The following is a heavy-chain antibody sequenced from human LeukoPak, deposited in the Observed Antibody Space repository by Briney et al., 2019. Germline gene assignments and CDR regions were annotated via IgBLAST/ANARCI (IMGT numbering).Heavy chain of an antibody. J-gene: IGHJ4*02. CDR1: GFTFSSCS. CDR2: ISSSSSYI. D-gene: IGHD2-2*01. V-gene: IGHV3-21*01. Sequence: GGSLRLSCAASGFTFSSCSMNWVRQAPGKGLEWVSSISSSSSYIYYADSVKGRFTISRDNAKNSLYLQMNSLRAEDTAVYYCATIRYCSSTSCRSLDYWGQGTLVTVSS. CDR3: ATIRYCSSTSCRSLDY.